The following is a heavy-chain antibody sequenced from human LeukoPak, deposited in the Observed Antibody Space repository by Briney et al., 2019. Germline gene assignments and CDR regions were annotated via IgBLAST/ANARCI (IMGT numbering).Heavy chain of an antibody. CDR2: IYTSGST. CDR1: GDSISSYY. J-gene: IGHJ3*01. D-gene: IGHD4-17*01. CDR3: ARGDTTVTTSIFTFDF. V-gene: IGHV4-4*07. Sequence: SETLSLTCTVSGDSISSYYWGWLRQPAGKGLEWIGRIYTSGSTNYNPSLRSRVSISVDKSKNQFSLKLSSVTAADTAVYYCARGDTTVTTSIFTFDFWGQGTMVTVSS.